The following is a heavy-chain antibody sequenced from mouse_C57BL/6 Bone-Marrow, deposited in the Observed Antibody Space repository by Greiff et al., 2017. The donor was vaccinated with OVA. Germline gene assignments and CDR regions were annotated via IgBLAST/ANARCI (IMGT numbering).Heavy chain of an antibody. CDR1: GYTFTSYG. J-gene: IGHJ4*01. D-gene: IGHD1-1*01. Sequence: QVQLKESGAELARPGASVKLSCKASGYTFTSYGISWVKQRTGQGLEWIGEIYPRSGNTYYNEKFKGKATLTADKSSSTAYMELRSLTSEDSAVYFCARSDYYGSRYYAMDYWGQGTSVTVSS. CDR3: ARSDYYGSRYYAMDY. CDR2: IYPRSGNT. V-gene: IGHV1-81*01.